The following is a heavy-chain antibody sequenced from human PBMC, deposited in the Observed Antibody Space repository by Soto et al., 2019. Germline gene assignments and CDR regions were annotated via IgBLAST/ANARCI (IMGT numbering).Heavy chain of an antibody. CDR3: AKDRGAITIFGVVINRYYYGMDV. CDR1: GFTFSSYG. D-gene: IGHD3-3*01. J-gene: IGHJ6*02. V-gene: IGHV3-30*18. Sequence: GGSLRLSCAASGFTFSSYGMHWVRQAPGKGLEWVAVISYDGSNKYYADSVKGRFTISRDNSKNTLYLQMNSLRAVDTAVYYCAKDRGAITIFGVVINRYYYGMDVWGQGTTVTVSS. CDR2: ISYDGSNK.